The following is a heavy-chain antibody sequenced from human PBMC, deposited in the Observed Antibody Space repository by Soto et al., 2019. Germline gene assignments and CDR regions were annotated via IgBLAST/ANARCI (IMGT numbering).Heavy chain of an antibody. V-gene: IGHV3-48*02. CDR3: EKDLSVAEAGAL. D-gene: IGHD6-19*01. CDR2: IDSGSRTM. J-gene: IGHJ4*02. Sequence: EVQLVESGGGLVQPGGSLRLSCVVSGFTFMSYSMNWVRQAPGKGLEWISCIDSGSRTMDYAESVKGRFTISRDNAKNTLYRQTNSVRDEYTAVYYCEKDLSVAEAGALWGRGTLVTVAS. CDR1: GFTFMSYS.